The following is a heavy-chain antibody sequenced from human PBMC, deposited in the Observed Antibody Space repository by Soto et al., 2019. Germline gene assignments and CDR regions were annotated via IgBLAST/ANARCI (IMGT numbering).Heavy chain of an antibody. CDR3: AKYRRTDAEGYRLDF. CDR1: GGSISGYY. Sequence: QVQLQESDPGLVRPSETLSLTCTLSGGSISGYYWSWIRQPPGKGLEWIGYVYYSGSTKYNPSLESRVTISVDMSNNQFSLMLTSVTAADTAVYYCAKYRRTDAEGYRLDFWGQGTLVTVSS. D-gene: IGHD5-12*01. V-gene: IGHV4-59*01. CDR2: VYYSGST. J-gene: IGHJ4*02.